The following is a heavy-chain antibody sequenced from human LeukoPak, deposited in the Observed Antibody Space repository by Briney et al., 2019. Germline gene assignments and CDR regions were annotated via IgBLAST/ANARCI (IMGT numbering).Heavy chain of an antibody. D-gene: IGHD1-1*01. J-gene: IGHJ5*02. CDR2: INHSGST. CDR3: ASSPTGTTPFDP. CDR1: GGSFSGYY. V-gene: IGHV4-34*01. Sequence: SETLSLTCAVYGGSFSGYYWSWIRQPPGKGLEWIGEINHSGSTNYNLSLKSRVTISVDTSKNQFSLKLSSVTAADTAVYYCASSPTGTTPFDPWGQGTLVTVSS.